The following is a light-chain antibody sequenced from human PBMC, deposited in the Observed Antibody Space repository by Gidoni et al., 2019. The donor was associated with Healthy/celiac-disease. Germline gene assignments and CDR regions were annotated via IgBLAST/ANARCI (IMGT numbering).Light chain of an antibody. CDR3: QQYGSSPYT. V-gene: IGKV3-20*01. CDR1: QSVSSSY. Sequence: EIALTPSPGTLSLSPGERATLSCRASQSVSSSYLAWYQQKPGQAPRLLIYGASSRATGIPDRFSGSGSGTDFTLTISRLEPEDVAVYYCQQYGSSPYTFGQGTKLEIK. J-gene: IGKJ2*01. CDR2: GAS.